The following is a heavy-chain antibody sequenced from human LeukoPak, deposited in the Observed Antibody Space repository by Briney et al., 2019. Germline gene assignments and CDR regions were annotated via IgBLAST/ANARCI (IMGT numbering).Heavy chain of an antibody. CDR2: ISGGSGSST. V-gene: IGHV3-23*01. CDR1: GFTFSNYA. J-gene: IGHJ4*02. D-gene: IGHD6-19*01. Sequence: GGSLRLSCAASGFTFSNYAMSWVRQAPGKGLEWFSAISGGSGSSTYYADAVKGRFTISRDNSKTTLYLEMNSLRAEDTAVYYCAKGSSSGWPYFFDYWGQGTLVTVSS. CDR3: AKGSSSGWPYFFDY.